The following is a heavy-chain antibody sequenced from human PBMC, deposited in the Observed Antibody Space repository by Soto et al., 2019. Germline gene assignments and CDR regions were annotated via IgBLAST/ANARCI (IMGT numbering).Heavy chain of an antibody. CDR1: GCSIGSGDYC. Sequence: PSATLSLCCPVVGCSIGSGDYCLSWLRPPPGEGLEWIGYIYYSGSTYYNPSLKSRVTISVDTSKNQFSLKLSSVTAADTAVYYGARVYYDILTGYYPFEYWGQGNRVTVS. CDR2: IYYSGST. J-gene: IGHJ4*02. V-gene: IGHV4-30-4*01. D-gene: IGHD3-9*01. CDR3: ARVYYDILTGYYPFEY.